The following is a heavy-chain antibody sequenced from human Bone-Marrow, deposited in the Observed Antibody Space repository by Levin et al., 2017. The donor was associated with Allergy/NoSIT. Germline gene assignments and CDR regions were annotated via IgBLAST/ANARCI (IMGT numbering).Heavy chain of an antibody. V-gene: IGHV3-30*03. D-gene: IGHD2-2*01. J-gene: IGHJ4*02. CDR2: ISFDGNIK. CDR3: ARHVFRYCSSTSCQRIDY. CDR1: GFTFSTYG. Sequence: GESLKISCVASGFTFSTYGIHWVRQTPGKGLEWVAVISFDGNIKSYADSVKGRFTISRDNSKNTLYLQMSSLRAEDTAVYYCARHVFRYCSSTSCQRIDYWGQGALVTVSS.